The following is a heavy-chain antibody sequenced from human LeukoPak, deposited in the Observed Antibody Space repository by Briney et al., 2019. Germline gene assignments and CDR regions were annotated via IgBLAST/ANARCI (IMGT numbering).Heavy chain of an antibody. Sequence: GGSLRLSCAASGFTFSSYAMSWVRQAPGKGLEWVSAISGSGGSTYYADSVKGRFTISRDNSKNTLYLQMNSLRAEGTAVYYCAKAHGRYSSGWYSFFRRWGQGTLVTVSS. D-gene: IGHD6-19*01. CDR1: GFTFSSYA. CDR2: ISGSGGST. V-gene: IGHV3-23*01. CDR3: AKAHGRYSSGWYSFFRR. J-gene: IGHJ4*02.